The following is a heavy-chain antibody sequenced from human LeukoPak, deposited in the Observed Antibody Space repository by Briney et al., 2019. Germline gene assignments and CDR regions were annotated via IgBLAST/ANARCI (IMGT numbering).Heavy chain of an antibody. CDR3: ARNRYFDL. CDR1: GFTFSSCA. CDR2: IKQDGSEK. J-gene: IGHJ2*01. Sequence: PGGPLRLSCAASGFTFSSCAMSWVRQAPGKGLEWVANIKQDGSEKYYVDSVKGRFTISRDNAKNSLYLQMNSLRAEDTAVYYCARNRYFDLWGRGTLVTVSS. V-gene: IGHV3-7*01.